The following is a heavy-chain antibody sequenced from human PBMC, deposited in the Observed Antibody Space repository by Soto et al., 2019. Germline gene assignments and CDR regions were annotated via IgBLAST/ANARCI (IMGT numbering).Heavy chain of an antibody. Sequence: QVQLVQSGAEVKKPGSSVKVSCKASGATFTSYIINWFRKPPGQGLEWMGRIIPILGIAKYAKKFQGRVTITADKSTSTAYMELSSLRSEDTAVYYCARGLHYDSISLDDYWGQGTLVTVSS. V-gene: IGHV1-69*02. CDR1: GATFTSYI. D-gene: IGHD3-22*01. J-gene: IGHJ4*02. CDR2: IIPILGIA. CDR3: ARGLHYDSISLDDY.